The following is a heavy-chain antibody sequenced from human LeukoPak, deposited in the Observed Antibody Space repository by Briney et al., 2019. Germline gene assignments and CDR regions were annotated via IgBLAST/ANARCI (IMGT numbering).Heavy chain of an antibody. CDR3: ARVGDYGDYVDY. V-gene: IGHV4-4*07. D-gene: IGHD4-17*01. CDR2: IYTSGST. J-gene: IGHJ4*02. CDR1: GGSISSYY. Sequence: SETLSLTCTVSGGSISSYYWSWIRQPAGRGLEWIGRIYTSGSTNYNPSLKSRVTMSVDTSKNQFSLKLSSVTAADTAVYYCARVGDYGDYVDYWGQGTLVTVSS.